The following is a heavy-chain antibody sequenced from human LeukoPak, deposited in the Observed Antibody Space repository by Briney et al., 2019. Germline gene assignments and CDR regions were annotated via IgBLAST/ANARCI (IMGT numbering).Heavy chain of an antibody. CDR1: GYTFTGYY. CDR3: ARVSSGYPTRFDY. J-gene: IGHJ4*02. CDR2: INPNSGGT. V-gene: IGHV1-2*02. D-gene: IGHD3-22*01. Sequence: ASVKVPCKASGYTFTGYYMHWVRQAPGQGLEWMGWINPNSGGTNYAQKFQGRVTMTRDTPISTAYMELSRLRSDDTAVYYCARVSSGYPTRFDYWGQGTLVTVSS.